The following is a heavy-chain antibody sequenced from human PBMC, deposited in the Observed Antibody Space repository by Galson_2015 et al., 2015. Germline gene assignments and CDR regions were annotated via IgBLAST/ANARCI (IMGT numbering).Heavy chain of an antibody. CDR1: GGSISSYH. Sequence: SETLSLTCTVTGGSISSYHWSWIRQPPGKGLEWIGYIYHSGSTNYNPSLKSRVTISVDTSKNQFSLKLSSLTAADTAVYYCVRSYCGTGSCYSALFDYWGRGTLVTVSS. V-gene: IGHV4-59*01. CDR3: VRSYCGTGSCYSALFDY. CDR2: IYHSGST. J-gene: IGHJ4*02. D-gene: IGHD2-15*01.